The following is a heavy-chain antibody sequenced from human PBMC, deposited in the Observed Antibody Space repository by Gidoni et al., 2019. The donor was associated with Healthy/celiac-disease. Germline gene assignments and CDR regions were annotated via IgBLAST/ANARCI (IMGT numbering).Heavy chain of an antibody. J-gene: IGHJ4*02. Sequence: EVQLVESGGGLVKPGGSLRLSCAASGFTFSNAWMRWVRQAPGKGLEWVGRIKSKTDGGTTDYAAPVKGRFTISRDDSKNTLYLQMNSLKTEDTAVYYCTTDPHVLLWFGELLPSGWGQGTLVTVSS. V-gene: IGHV3-15*01. D-gene: IGHD3-10*01. CDR1: GFTFSNAW. CDR2: IKSKTDGGTT. CDR3: TTDPHVLLWFGELLPSG.